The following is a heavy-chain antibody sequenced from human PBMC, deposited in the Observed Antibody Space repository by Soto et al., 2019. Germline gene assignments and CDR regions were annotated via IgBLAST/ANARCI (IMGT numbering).Heavy chain of an antibody. CDR1: GFSFNDHA. J-gene: IGHJ5*02. V-gene: IGHV3-30-3*01. D-gene: IGHD4-17*01. CDR2: VSYDGNTK. CDR3: ARDRPYGDPNWFDP. Sequence: GESLKISCAASGFSFNDHAMHWVRQAPGKGLEWVAVVSYDGNTKQYADSVKGRFTISRDTSNNTLYLQMNSLTTEDTGVYYCARDRPYGDPNWFDPWGQGTLVTVYS.